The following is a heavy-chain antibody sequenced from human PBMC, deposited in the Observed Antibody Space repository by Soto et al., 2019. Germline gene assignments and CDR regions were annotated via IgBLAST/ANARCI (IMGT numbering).Heavy chain of an antibody. CDR2: ISLSGTHT. CDR1: GFSFHSYA. Sequence: GGSLRLSCAVSGFSFHSYAMSWVRQAPGKGLEWVSGISLSGTHTYYSDSVKGRFTVSRDNSNNMLYLQMNNLRATYFSDSSGYTRCFDYWGQGTLVTVSS. D-gene: IGHD3-22*01. J-gene: IGHJ4*02. CDR3: YTRCFDY. V-gene: IGHV3-23*01.